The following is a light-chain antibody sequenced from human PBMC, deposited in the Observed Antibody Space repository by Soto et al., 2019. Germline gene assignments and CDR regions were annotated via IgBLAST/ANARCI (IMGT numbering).Light chain of an antibody. CDR2: LAS. V-gene: IGKV1-12*01. CDR3: QHSNSFPWT. J-gene: IGKJ1*01. Sequence: DIQMTQSPSSVSASVGDRVTITCRASQGISSWLAWYQQKPGKAPKLLVYLASSLQSGVPPRFTGSRSWTDFTLTISSLHPEDVASYYCQHSNSFPWTFGQRTKVEIK. CDR1: QGISSW.